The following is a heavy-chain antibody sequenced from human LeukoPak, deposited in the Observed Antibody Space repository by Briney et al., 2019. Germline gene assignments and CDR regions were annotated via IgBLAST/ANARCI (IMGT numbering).Heavy chain of an antibody. CDR1: GFTFSSYW. CDR3: ARPRYYYYMDV. CDR2: INSDGSST. Sequence: GGSLRLSCAASGFTFSSYWMHWVRQAPGKGLVWVSRINSDGSSTSYADSVKGRFTISRDNAKNTLYLQMNSLRAEDTAVYYCARPRYYYYMDVWGKGTTVTASS. J-gene: IGHJ6*03. V-gene: IGHV3-74*01.